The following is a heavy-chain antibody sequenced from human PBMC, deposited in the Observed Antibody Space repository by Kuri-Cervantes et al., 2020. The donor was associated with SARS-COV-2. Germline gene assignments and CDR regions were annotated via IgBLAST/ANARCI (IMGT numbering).Heavy chain of an antibody. J-gene: IGHJ6*03. V-gene: IGHV4-59*01. Sequence: SETLSLTCTVSGGSISSYYWSWIRQPPGKGLEWIGYIYYSGSTNYNPSLKSRVTISVDTSKNQFSLKLSSVTAADTAVYYCARDKQEGPLDGSGSPLVRFEPYYYYYYMDVWGKGTTVTVSS. CDR2: IYYSGST. D-gene: IGHD3-10*01. CDR1: GGSISSYY. CDR3: ARDKQEGPLDGSGSPLVRFEPYYYYYYMDV.